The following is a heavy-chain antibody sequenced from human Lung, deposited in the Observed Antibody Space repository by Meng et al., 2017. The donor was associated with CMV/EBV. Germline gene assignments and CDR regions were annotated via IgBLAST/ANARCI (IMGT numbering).Heavy chain of an antibody. J-gene: IGHJ6*02. CDR2: ISAYNGNT. D-gene: IGHD3-3*01. V-gene: IGHV1-18*01. Sequence: ASXXVSCKASGYTFTSYGISWVRQAPGQGLEWMGWISAYNGNTNYAQKLQGRVTMTTDTSTSTAYMELRSLRSDDTAVYYCARDDEQSIFGVVIIGYYYYGMDVWGQGTTVTVSS. CDR3: ARDDEQSIFGVVIIGYYYYGMDV. CDR1: GYTFTSYG.